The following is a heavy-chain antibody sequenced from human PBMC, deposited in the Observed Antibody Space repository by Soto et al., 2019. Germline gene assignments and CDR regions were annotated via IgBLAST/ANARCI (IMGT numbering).Heavy chain of an antibody. D-gene: IGHD1-26*01. Sequence: SEXRSLTSIGSGLSISSSSDYWGWIRPHPGKGLEWIGSIYYSGSTYYNPSLKGRVTISVDTSKNQFSLKLSSVTAADTAVYYCARKGSGSWGRDYYYYGMDVWGQGTTVTVSS. V-gene: IGHV4-39*01. CDR1: GLSISSSSDY. J-gene: IGHJ6*02. CDR2: IYYSGST. CDR3: ARKGSGSWGRDYYYYGMDV.